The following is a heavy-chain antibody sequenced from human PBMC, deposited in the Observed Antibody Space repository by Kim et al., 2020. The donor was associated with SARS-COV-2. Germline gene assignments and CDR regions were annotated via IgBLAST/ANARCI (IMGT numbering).Heavy chain of an antibody. CDR1: GYTFTSYD. J-gene: IGHJ6*02. CDR3: ARGGESYYDILTGYYREGAYYYYGMDV. Sequence: ASVKVSCKASGYTFTSYDINWVRQATGQGLEWMGWMNPNSGNTGYAQKFQGRVTMTRNTSISTAYMELSSLRSEDTAVYYCARGGESYYDILTGYYREGAYYYYGMDVWGQGTTVTVSS. V-gene: IGHV1-8*01. CDR2: MNPNSGNT. D-gene: IGHD3-9*01.